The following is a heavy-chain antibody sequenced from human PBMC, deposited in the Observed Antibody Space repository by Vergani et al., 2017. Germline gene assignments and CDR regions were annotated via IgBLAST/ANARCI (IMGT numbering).Heavy chain of an antibody. CDR1: GFTFTSYA. J-gene: IGHJ6*02. CDR3: ARTGEWMRSNNGPPDYVFALDV. V-gene: IGHV3-23*01. D-gene: IGHD3-10*01. CDR2: ISGSGATS. Sequence: EVRLLESGGGLVQPGGSLRLSCVGSGFTFTSYAMNWVRQAPGKGLEWVSGISGSGATSYYAESMKGRFAMSRDNSKNTVYVQMNNLKPEDTAVYYCARTGEWMRSNNGPPDYVFALDVWGQGTTVIVSS.